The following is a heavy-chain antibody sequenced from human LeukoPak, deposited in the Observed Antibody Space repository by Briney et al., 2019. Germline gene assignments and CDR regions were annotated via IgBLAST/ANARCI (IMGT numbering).Heavy chain of an antibody. V-gene: IGHV3-30*02. Sequence: PGGSLRLSCAASGFTFSSYGMHWVRQAPGKGLEWVAFIRYDGSNKYYADSVKGRFTISRDNSKNTLYLQMNSLRAEDTAVYYCARSTTFGPSGAFDIWGQGTMVTVSS. CDR1: GFTFSSYG. D-gene: IGHD3-16*01. J-gene: IGHJ3*02. CDR2: IRYDGSNK. CDR3: ARSTTFGPSGAFDI.